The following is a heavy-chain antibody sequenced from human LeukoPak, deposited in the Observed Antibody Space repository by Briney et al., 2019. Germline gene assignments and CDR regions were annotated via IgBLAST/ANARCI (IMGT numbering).Heavy chain of an antibody. CDR1: GFTFSSYA. Sequence: PGRSLRLSCAASGFTFSSYAMHWVRQAPGKGLEWVAVISYDGSNKYYADSVKGRFTISRDISKNTLYLQMNSLRAEGTAVYYCASSVDGITFGGVIDPPDCWGQGTLVTVSS. V-gene: IGHV3-30*04. CDR2: ISYDGSNK. J-gene: IGHJ4*02. CDR3: ASSVDGITFGGVIDPPDC. D-gene: IGHD3-16*02.